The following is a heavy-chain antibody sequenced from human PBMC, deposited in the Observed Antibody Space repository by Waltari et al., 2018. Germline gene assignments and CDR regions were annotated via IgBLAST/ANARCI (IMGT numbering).Heavy chain of an antibody. V-gene: IGHV4-38-2*01. CDR3: AKQDPSDY. CDR2: IYHSGST. J-gene: IGHJ4*02. CDR1: GYSISSGYY. Sequence: QVQLQESGPGLVKPSETLSLTCAVSGYSISSGYYWGWIRQPPGKGLEWIGSIYHSGSTYYNPSLKSGVTISVDTSKNQFSLKLISVTAADTAVYYCAKQDPSDYWGQGTLVTVSS.